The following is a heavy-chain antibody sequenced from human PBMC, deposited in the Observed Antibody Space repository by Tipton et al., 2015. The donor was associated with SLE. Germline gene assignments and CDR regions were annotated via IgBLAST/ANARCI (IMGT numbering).Heavy chain of an antibody. J-gene: IGHJ3*02. V-gene: IGHV3-30*18. CDR1: GFTFSSYD. CDR2: VSSTGGTT. D-gene: IGHD2-21*02. CDR3: AKEGSTVTAATSGKYAFDI. Sequence: SLRLSCGGSGFTFSSYDIHWVRQGPGKGLEWVAVVSSTGGTTYYADSVKGRFTISRDNSKNIMYLQMNSLRPEDTALYYCAKEGSTVTAATSGKYAFDIWGQGTMVTVSS.